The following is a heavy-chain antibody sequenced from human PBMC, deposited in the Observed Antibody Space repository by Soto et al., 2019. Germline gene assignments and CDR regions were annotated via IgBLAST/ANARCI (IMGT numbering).Heavy chain of an antibody. CDR2: MNPNSGNT. Sequence: QVQLVQSGAEVKKPGASVKVSCKASGYTFTSYDINWVRQATGQGLEWMGWMNPNSGNTGYAQKFQGRVTMTRNTSISTAYMELSSLRSEDTAVYYCARNLIKHILTGYSYNWFDPWGQGTLVTVSS. CDR3: ARNLIKHILTGYSYNWFDP. D-gene: IGHD3-9*01. CDR1: GYTFTSYD. J-gene: IGHJ5*02. V-gene: IGHV1-8*01.